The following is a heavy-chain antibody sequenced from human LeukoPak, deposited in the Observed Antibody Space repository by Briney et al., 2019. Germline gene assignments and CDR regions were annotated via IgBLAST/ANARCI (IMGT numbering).Heavy chain of an antibody. CDR3: ARDGRGSYGYYYYYYMDV. D-gene: IGHD5-18*01. J-gene: IGHJ6*03. V-gene: IGHV3-21*01. Sequence: GGSLRLSCAASGFTFSSYSMNWVRQAPGKGLEWVSSISSSSSYIYYADSVKGRFTISRDNAKNSLYLQMNSLRAEDTAVYYCARDGRGSYGYYYYYYMDVWGKGTTVTVSS. CDR2: ISSSSSYI. CDR1: GFTFSSYS.